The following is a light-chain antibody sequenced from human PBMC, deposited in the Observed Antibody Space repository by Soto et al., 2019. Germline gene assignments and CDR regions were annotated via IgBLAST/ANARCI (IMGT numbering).Light chain of an antibody. J-gene: IGKJ4*01. CDR2: PAS. V-gene: IGKV1-39*01. CDR3: QQSFSSPLA. CDR1: QNIKKY. Sequence: DIQMTQSPSALSASVGDRVTITCRASQNIKKYLNWYRQKPGKAPDLLIYPASSLQVGFPSRCSGSGSGTDFTLTITSLQAEDSATYYCQQSFSSPLAFGGGTKVDIK.